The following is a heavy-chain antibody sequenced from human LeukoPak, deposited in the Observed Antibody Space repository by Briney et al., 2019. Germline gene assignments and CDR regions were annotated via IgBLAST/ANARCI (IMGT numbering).Heavy chain of an antibody. V-gene: IGHV4-39*01. CDR1: GGSISGSGYY. D-gene: IGHD6-13*01. CDR3: ARHGGAAADLDY. Sequence: SETLSLTCTVSGGSISGSGYYWGWIRQPPGKGLEWIGSVYDSGSTYYNPSLKSRVTIHVDTSKNQFSLRLSSVTAADTAEYYCARHGGAAADLDYCGQGILVTVSS. CDR2: VYDSGST. J-gene: IGHJ4*02.